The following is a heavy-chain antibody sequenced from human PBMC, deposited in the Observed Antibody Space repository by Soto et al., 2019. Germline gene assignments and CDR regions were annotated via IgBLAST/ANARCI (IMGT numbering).Heavy chain of an antibody. D-gene: IGHD3-9*01. CDR1: GFKFSNYA. CDR2: ISATGGGT. V-gene: IGHV3-23*01. J-gene: IGHJ1*01. Sequence: PGGSLRLFCAASGFKFSNYAMSWVRQAPGKGLEWVSLISATGGGTYYADSVKGRFTISRDNSHNTLYLQVHSLTAEDTAVYYCAKDRRAGGNSAFYFDFRGQGAQVTVSS. CDR3: AKDRRAGGNSAFYFDF.